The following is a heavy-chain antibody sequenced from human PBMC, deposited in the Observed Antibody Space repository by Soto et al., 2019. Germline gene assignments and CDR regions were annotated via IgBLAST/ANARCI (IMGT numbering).Heavy chain of an antibody. CDR1: GYTFTSYG. D-gene: IGHD3-22*01. V-gene: IGHV1-18*01. J-gene: IGHJ6*02. CDR2: ISAYNGNT. CDR3: ARVAYDSSGYYQTDLYYYGMDV. Sequence: GASVKVTSKASGYTFTSYGISWVRQAPGQRLEWMGWISAYNGNTNYAQKLQGRVTMTTDTSTSTAYMELRSLRSDDTAVYYCARVAYDSSGYYQTDLYYYGMDVWGQGTTVTVSS.